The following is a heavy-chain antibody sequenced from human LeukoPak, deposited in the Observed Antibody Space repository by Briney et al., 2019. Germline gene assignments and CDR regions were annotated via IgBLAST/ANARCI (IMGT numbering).Heavy chain of an antibody. CDR2: ISSSSSYI. D-gene: IGHD3-22*01. CDR1: GFTFTTYS. Sequence: GGSLRLSCAASGFTFTTYSMNWVRQAPGKGLEWVSSISSSSSYIYYADSVKGRFTISRDNAKNSLYLQMNSLAAEDTALYYCARDSYDSSGYPSFGYWGQGTLVTVSS. V-gene: IGHV3-21*01. J-gene: IGHJ4*02. CDR3: ARDSYDSSGYPSFGY.